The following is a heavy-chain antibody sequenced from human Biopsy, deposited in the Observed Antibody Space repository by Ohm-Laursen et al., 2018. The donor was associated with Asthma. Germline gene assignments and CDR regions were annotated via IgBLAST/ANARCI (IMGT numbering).Heavy chain of an antibody. Sequence: SDTLSLTWAVSGDSIDSGDYSWTSIRQSPGVGLEWIGYIYRNGETYYNRTLKNRVTISLDRSKNQFSLRLRCVTAADTAVYYCARGWNCGGDCYSLDSWGQGTLVTVSS. CDR1: GDSIDSGDYS. CDR2: IYRNGET. V-gene: IGHV4-30-2*06. D-gene: IGHD2-21*02. J-gene: IGHJ4*02. CDR3: ARGWNCGGDCYSLDS.